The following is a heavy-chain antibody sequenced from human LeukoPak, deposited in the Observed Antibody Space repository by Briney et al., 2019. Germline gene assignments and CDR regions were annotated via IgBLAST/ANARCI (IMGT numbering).Heavy chain of an antibody. J-gene: IGHJ4*02. Sequence: SETLSLTCTVSGGSISSGGYYWSWIRQHPGKGLEWIGYIYYSGSTYYNPSLKSRVTISVDTSKNQFSLKLSSVTAADTAVYYCARAGWNYGEGVDYWGQGTLVTVSS. CDR2: IYYSGST. V-gene: IGHV4-31*03. CDR3: ARAGWNYGEGVDY. CDR1: GGSISSGGYY. D-gene: IGHD1-7*01.